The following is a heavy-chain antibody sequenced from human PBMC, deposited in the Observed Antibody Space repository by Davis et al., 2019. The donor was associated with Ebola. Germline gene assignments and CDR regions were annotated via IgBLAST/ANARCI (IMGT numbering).Heavy chain of an antibody. CDR1: GGTFSSYA. J-gene: IGHJ4*02. Sequence: SCKASGGTFSSYAMHWVRQAPGKGLEWVAVISYDGSNKYYADSVKGRFTISRDNSKNTLYLQMNSLRAEDTAVYYCARWEMRACDYWGQGTLVTVSS. V-gene: IGHV3-30-3*01. D-gene: IGHD1-26*01. CDR2: ISYDGSNK. CDR3: ARWEMRACDY.